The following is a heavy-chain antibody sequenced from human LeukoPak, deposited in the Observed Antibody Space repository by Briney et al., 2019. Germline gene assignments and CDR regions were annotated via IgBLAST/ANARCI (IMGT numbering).Heavy chain of an antibody. Sequence: GGSLRLSCAASGFALSSHWMTWVRQVPGRGPEWVANVNRDGSETYYLDSVKGRFTISKDNAKNSLYLQMNSLRAEDTALYHCARNNGVDVWGQGTTVIVSS. J-gene: IGHJ6*02. CDR1: GFALSSHW. V-gene: IGHV3-7*03. CDR3: ARNNGVDV. CDR2: VNRDGSET.